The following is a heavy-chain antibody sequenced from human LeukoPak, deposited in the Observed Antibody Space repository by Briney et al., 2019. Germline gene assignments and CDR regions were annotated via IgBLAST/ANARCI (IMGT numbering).Heavy chain of an antibody. CDR2: IYTSGST. J-gene: IGHJ4*02. CDR3: ARSGDSAGDFDY. CDR1: GGSISSGSYY. Sequence: SETLSLTCTVSGGSISSGSYYWSWIRQPAGKGLEWIGRIYTSGSTNYNPSLKSRVTISVDTSKNQFSLKLSSVTAADTAVYYCARSGDSAGDFDYWGQGTLVNVSS. V-gene: IGHV4-61*02. D-gene: IGHD3-10*01.